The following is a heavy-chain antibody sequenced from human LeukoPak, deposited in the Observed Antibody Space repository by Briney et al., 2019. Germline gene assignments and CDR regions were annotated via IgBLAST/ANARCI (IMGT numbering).Heavy chain of an antibody. CDR1: GFTFSNAW. CDR2: IKSKTDGGTT. Sequence: PGGSLRLSCAASGFTFSNAWVSWVRQAPGKGLEWVGRIKSKTDGGTTDYAAPVKGRFTISRDDSKNTLYLQMNSLKIEDTAVYYCTTAPGGYVSARDEAFDIWGQGTMVTVSS. CDR3: TTAPGGYVSARDEAFDI. D-gene: IGHD5-12*01. J-gene: IGHJ3*02. V-gene: IGHV3-15*01.